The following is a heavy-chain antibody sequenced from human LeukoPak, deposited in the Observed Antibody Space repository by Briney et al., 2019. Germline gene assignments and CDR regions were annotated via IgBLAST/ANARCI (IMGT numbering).Heavy chain of an antibody. V-gene: IGHV3-53*01. CDR2: IYSGGST. CDR3: ASPSRPYYDSSGYLPLGAFDI. J-gene: IGHJ3*02. Sequence: GGSLKLSCAASGFTVSSNYMSWVRQAPGKGLEWVSVIYSGGSTYYADSVKDRFTISRDNSKNTLYLQMNSLRAEDTAVYYCASPSRPYYDSSGYLPLGAFDIWGQGTMVTVSS. CDR1: GFTVSSNY. D-gene: IGHD3-22*01.